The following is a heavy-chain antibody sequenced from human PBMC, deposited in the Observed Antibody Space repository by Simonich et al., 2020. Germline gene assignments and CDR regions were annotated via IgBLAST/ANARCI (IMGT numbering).Heavy chain of an antibody. Sequence: QVQLVQSGAEVKKPGASVKVSCKASGYPFTSEDIHWERQVTGQGVEWKGCRNPNQGNPGYAQKFQRRVTLARNPPISTAYMELGSLGSEDTAVYYCARSRYCTTGVCYNWFDPWGQGTLVPVSS. CDR1: GYPFTSED. D-gene: IGHD2-8*01. J-gene: IGHJ5*02. CDR3: ARSRYCTTGVCYNWFDP. CDR2: RNPNQGNP. V-gene: IGHV1-8*02.